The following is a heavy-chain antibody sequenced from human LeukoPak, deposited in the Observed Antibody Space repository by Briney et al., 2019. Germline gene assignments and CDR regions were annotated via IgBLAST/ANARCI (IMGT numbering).Heavy chain of an antibody. CDR1: GGTFSSYA. V-gene: IGHV1-69*13. CDR2: IIPIFGTA. D-gene: IGHD3-10*01. J-gene: IGHJ6*04. CDR3: ARGFGELNYYYGMDV. Sequence: SVKVSCKASGGTFSSYAISWVRQAPGQGLEWMGRIIPIFGTANYAQKFQGRVTITADESTSTAYMELSSLRSEDTAVYYCARGFGELNYYYGMDVWGKGTAVTVSS.